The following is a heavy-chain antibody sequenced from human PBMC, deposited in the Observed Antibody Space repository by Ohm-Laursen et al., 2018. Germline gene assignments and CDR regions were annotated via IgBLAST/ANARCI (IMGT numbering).Heavy chain of an antibody. D-gene: IGHD3-10*01. Sequence: SLRLSCAASGFTFSSYSMNWVRQAPGKGLEWVSSISSSSSYIYYADSVKGRFTISRDNAKNSLYLQTNSLRAEDTAVYYCARDLIRYYGMDVWGQGTTVTVSS. J-gene: IGHJ6*02. CDR3: ARDLIRYYGMDV. CDR2: ISSSSSYI. V-gene: IGHV3-21*01. CDR1: GFTFSSYS.